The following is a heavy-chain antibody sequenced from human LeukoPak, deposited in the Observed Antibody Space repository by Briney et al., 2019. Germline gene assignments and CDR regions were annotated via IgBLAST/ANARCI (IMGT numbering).Heavy chain of an antibody. D-gene: IGHD6-13*01. V-gene: IGHV1-46*01. CDR1: GYTFTSYY. J-gene: IGHJ5*02. Sequence: GASVKVSCKASGYTFTSYYTHWVRQAPGQGLEWMGIINPSGGSTSYAQKFQGRVTMTRDTSTSTVYMELSSLRSEDTAVYYCARDFAPRIKHSSSWYPFDPWGQGTLVTVSS. CDR3: ARDFAPRIKHSSSWYPFDP. CDR2: INPSGGST.